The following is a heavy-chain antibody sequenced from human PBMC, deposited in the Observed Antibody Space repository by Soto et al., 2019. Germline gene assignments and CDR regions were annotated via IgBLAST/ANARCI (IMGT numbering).Heavy chain of an antibody. V-gene: IGHV3-7*03. CDR2: INEDGSKK. J-gene: IGHJ4*02. CDR1: GFTVSAKW. D-gene: IGHD2-15*01. CDR3: AREMQLGSCWGDIDI. Sequence: DVQLVESGGALVQPGGSLGLSCAVSGFTVSAKWMSWVRQAPGKGLEWLANINEDGSKKFYVDSVKGRFTISKDNAKNSPALQPGSLEADETAVYYCAREMQLGSCWGDIDIWGRGTMVTVSS.